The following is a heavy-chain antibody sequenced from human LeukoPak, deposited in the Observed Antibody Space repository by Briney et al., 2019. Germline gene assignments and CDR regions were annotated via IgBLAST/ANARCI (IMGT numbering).Heavy chain of an antibody. V-gene: IGHV4-59*02. CDR1: GGSVSGYY. J-gene: IGHJ6*02. CDR3: AKFGADYDMAV. CDR2: IHHSGKA. Sequence: SETLSLTCSVFGGSVSGYYRTWVRQPPGKGLEWIGQIHHSGKADYNPSLKSRITISVDTSKNEISLRMSSMTAADTDIYYCAKFGADYDMAVWGQGTTVTVSS. D-gene: IGHD3-16*01.